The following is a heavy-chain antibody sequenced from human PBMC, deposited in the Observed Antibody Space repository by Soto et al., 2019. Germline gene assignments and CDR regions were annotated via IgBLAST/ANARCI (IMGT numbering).Heavy chain of an antibody. J-gene: IGHJ5*02. D-gene: IGHD6-13*01. CDR3: ARGYSRSYNWFDP. CDR2: ISSSSSYI. CDR1: GFTFSSYS. V-gene: IGHV3-21*01. Sequence: EVQLVESGGGLVKPGGSLRLSCAASGFTFSSYSMNWVRQAPGKGLEWVSSISSSSSYIYYADSVKGRFTISRDNAKNSLFLQMNSLRAEDTAVYYCARGYSRSYNWFDPWGQGTLVTVSS.